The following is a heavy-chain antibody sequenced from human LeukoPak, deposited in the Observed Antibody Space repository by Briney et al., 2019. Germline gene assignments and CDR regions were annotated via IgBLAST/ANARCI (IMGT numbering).Heavy chain of an antibody. CDR1: GGSISSSSYY. CDR2: IYYSGST. J-gene: IGHJ3*02. CDR3: ARAVFSRIAAAGKGAFDI. D-gene: IGHD6-13*01. Sequence: SETLSLTCTVSGGSISSSSYYWGWIRQPPGKGLEWIGSIYYSGSTYYNPSLKSRVTMSVDTSKNQFSLKLSSVTAADTAVYYCARAVFSRIAAAGKGAFDIWGQGTMVTVSP. V-gene: IGHV4-39*07.